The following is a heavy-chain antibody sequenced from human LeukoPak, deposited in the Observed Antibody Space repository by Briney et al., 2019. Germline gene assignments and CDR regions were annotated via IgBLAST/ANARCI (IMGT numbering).Heavy chain of an antibody. D-gene: IGHD5-12*01. J-gene: IGHJ4*02. V-gene: IGHV4-4*07. CDR1: GDSISSDY. Sequence: SETLSLTCTVSGDSISSDYWSWIRQPAGKGLEWIGHIYTGGSTNYNPSLKSRVTISVDTSKNQFSLKLSSVTAADTAVYYCARVGYSGYDFRGGFDYWGQGTLVTVSS. CDR3: ARVGYSGYDFRGGFDY. CDR2: IYTGGST.